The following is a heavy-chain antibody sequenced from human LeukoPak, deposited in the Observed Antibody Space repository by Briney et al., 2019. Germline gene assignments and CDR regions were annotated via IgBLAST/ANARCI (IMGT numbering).Heavy chain of an antibody. D-gene: IGHD3-22*01. CDR2: MNHSGST. CDR1: GGSFSGYY. CDR3: ARHKGDSRGDTEVRYMDV. Sequence: PSEALSLTCAVYGGSFSGYYWSWIRQPPGKGLEWIGEMNHSGSTNYNPSLKSRVTISVDTSKNQFSLKLSSVTAADTAVYYCARHKGDSRGDTEVRYMDVWGKGTTVTVSS. J-gene: IGHJ6*03. V-gene: IGHV4-34*01.